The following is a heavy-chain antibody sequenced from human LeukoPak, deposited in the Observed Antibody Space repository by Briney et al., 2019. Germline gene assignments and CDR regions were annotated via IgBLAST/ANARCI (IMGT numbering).Heavy chain of an antibody. Sequence: GESLRLSCAASGFTFSSYWMSWVRQAPGKGLEWVANIKQDGSEKYYVDSVKGRFTISRDNARNSLYLQMNSLRAEDTAVYYCARETSYGEMFDYWGQGTLVTVSS. CDR2: IKQDGSEK. D-gene: IGHD4-17*01. CDR1: GFTFSSYW. V-gene: IGHV3-7*01. CDR3: ARETSYGEMFDY. J-gene: IGHJ4*02.